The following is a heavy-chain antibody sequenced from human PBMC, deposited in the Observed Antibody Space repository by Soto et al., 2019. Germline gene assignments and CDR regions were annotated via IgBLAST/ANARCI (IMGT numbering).Heavy chain of an antibody. D-gene: IGHD5-12*01. CDR2: ISAYNGNT. Sequence: GASVKVSCKASGYTFTSRGISWVRQAPGQGLEWMGWISAYNGNTNYAQKLQGRVTMTTDTSTSTAYMELRSLRSDDTAVYYCARDXPRGYSGYDPSNTQLDYWGQGTLVTVSS. J-gene: IGHJ4*02. CDR3: ARDXPRGYSGYDPSNTQLDY. CDR1: GYTFTSRG. V-gene: IGHV1-18*04.